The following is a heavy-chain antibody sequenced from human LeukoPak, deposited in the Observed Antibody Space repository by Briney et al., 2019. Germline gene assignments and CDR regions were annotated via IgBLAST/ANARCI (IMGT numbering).Heavy chain of an antibody. CDR2: MHHSGST. D-gene: IGHD6-19*01. CDR1: GGSIRSYY. J-gene: IGHJ1*01. CDR3: ARGGWYPESFQH. V-gene: IGHV4-59*01. Sequence: SETLSLTCTVSGGSIRSYYWSWIRQPPGKGLEWIGYMHHSGSTKHNPYLKSRVTISVDTSKNQFSLKLSSVTAADTAVYYCARGGWYPESFQHWGQGALVTVSS.